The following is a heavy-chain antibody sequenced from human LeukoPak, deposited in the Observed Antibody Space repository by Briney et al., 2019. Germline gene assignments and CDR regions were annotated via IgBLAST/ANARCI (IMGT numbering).Heavy chain of an antibody. Sequence: GGSLRLSCEVSGFTLRSYWMHWVRQAPGKGLVWVSRISSVGTSTSYADSVKGRFTISRDNAKNTLYLQMNSLRAEDTAVYYCARDLQRSSVEFDYWGQGTLVTVSS. J-gene: IGHJ4*02. D-gene: IGHD6-6*01. CDR2: ISSVGTST. V-gene: IGHV3-74*01. CDR3: ARDLQRSSVEFDY. CDR1: GFTLRSYW.